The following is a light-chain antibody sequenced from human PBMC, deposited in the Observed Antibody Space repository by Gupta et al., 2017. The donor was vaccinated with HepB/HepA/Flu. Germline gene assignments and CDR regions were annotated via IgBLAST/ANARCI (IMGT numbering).Light chain of an antibody. Sequence: DVVMTQSPLSLSVTLGQPASISCWSSESLAYSDGVTYLNWFDQRPGQAPRRLLYEVSTRDAGVSDRFSGSGLGNDFTLTISRGEAADVGFYYCWQNTHWPPITFGQGTLLDIK. CDR3: WQNTHWPPIT. V-gene: IGKV2-30*01. CDR2: EVS. CDR1: ESLAYSDGVTY. J-gene: IGKJ5*01.